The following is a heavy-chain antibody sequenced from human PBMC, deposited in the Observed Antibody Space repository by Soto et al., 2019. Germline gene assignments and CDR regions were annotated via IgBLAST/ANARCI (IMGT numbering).Heavy chain of an antibody. CDR1: EFTFSSYW. J-gene: IGHJ4*02. Sequence: GGSLRLSCAASEFTFSSYWMHWVRQAPGKGLVWVSRINSDGSSTSYADSVKGRFTISRDNAKKTLYLQMNSLRAEDTAVYYCAREYSSSRYFDYWGQGTLVTVSS. CDR2: INSDGSST. V-gene: IGHV3-74*01. CDR3: AREYSSSRYFDY. D-gene: IGHD6-13*01.